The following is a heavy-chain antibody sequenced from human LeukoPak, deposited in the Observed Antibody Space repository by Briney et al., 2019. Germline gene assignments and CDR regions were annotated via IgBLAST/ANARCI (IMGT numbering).Heavy chain of an antibody. CDR2: IKSKTDGGTT. J-gene: IGHJ3*02. V-gene: IGHV3-15*01. CDR3: TSRYCSSTSCYYAADAFDI. D-gene: IGHD2-2*01. CDR1: GFTFSNAW. Sequence: PGGSLRLSCAASGFTFSNAWMSWVRQAPGKGLEWVGRIKSKTDGGTTDYAAPVKGRFTISRDDSKNTLYLQMNSLKTEDTAVYYCTSRYCSSTSCYYAADAFDIWGQGTMVIVSS.